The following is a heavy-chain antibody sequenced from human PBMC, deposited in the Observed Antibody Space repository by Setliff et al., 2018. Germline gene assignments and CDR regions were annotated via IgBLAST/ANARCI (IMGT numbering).Heavy chain of an antibody. V-gene: IGHV4-34*01. CDR2: IYHSGSS. CDR1: GGSFTTYF. Sequence: SETLSLTCAVYGGSFTTYFWSWIRQPPGKGLEWIGSIYHSGSSYYNPSLRSRVTISVDTSKNQFSLILRSVTAADTAVYYCVRDLIAVFGVTMPIDAFDLWGQGTMVTVSS. D-gene: IGHD3-3*01. CDR3: VRDLIAVFGVTMPIDAFDL. J-gene: IGHJ3*01.